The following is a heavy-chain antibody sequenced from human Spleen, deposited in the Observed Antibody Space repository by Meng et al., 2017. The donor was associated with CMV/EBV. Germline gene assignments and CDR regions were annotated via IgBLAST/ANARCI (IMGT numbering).Heavy chain of an antibody. J-gene: IGHJ4*02. CDR2: ISSSGSTI. V-gene: IGHV3-48*03. CDR1: GFTFSSYE. CDR3: ARDLVVPAAAHLDY. Sequence: GGSLRLSCAASGFTFSSYEMNWVRQAPGKGLEWVSYISSSGSTIYYADSVKGRFTISRDNAKNSLYLQMDSLRVEDTAVYYCARDLVVPAAAHLDYWGQGVLVTVSS. D-gene: IGHD2-2*01.